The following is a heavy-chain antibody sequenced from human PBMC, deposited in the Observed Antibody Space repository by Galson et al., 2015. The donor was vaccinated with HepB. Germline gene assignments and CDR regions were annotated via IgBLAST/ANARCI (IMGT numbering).Heavy chain of an antibody. CDR1: GYTFTNYD. CDR2: MNPDSGNT. J-gene: IGHJ4*02. Sequence: SVKVSCKASGYTFTNYDINWVRRATGQGLEWMGWMNPDSGNTGYAQKFQGRVTMTRNTSISTAYMQLSSLRSEDTAVYYCARGRYCTSGACPYYFDNWGQGTLVTVSS. CDR3: ARGRYCTSGACPYYFDN. V-gene: IGHV1-8*01. D-gene: IGHD2-8*01.